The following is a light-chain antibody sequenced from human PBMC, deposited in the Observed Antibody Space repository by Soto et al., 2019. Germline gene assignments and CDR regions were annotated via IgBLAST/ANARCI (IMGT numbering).Light chain of an antibody. CDR2: AAP. V-gene: IGKV1-17*01. J-gene: IGKJ4*01. CDR1: QGIRND. Sequence: DIQMTQSPSSLSASVGDRVTITCRASQGIRNDLTWYQQKLGKAPKRLITAAPILQSGVPSRFSGSGSGTEFTLPSSSLQPEDLATYYCLQHNSDPFTFGGGTKVEIE. CDR3: LQHNSDPFT.